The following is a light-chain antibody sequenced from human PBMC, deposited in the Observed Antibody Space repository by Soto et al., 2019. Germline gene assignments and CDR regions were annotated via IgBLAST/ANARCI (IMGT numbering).Light chain of an antibody. CDR1: QSVNNY. Sequence: EIVLTQSPATLSLSPGERATLSCRASQSVNNYLAWYQQKPGQAPRLLISDASNRATGIPARFSGSRSGTDFTLPISSLEPEDFAVYYCQQRRSWPPAFGGGTKVEIK. CDR2: DAS. V-gene: IGKV3-11*01. CDR3: QQRRSWPPA. J-gene: IGKJ4*01.